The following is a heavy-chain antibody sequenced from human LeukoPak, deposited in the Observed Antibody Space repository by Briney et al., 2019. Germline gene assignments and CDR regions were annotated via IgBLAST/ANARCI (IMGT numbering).Heavy chain of an antibody. CDR1: GFTFDDYG. V-gene: IGHV3-23*01. Sequence: RPGGSLRLSCAASGFTFDDYGMSWVRQAPGKGLEWVSAISGSGGSTYYADSVKGRFTISRDNSKNTLYLQMNSLRAEDTAVYYCAKCESPITMIVVVTGGLFDYWGQGTLVTVSS. J-gene: IGHJ4*02. CDR2: ISGSGGST. D-gene: IGHD3-22*01. CDR3: AKCESPITMIVVVTGGLFDY.